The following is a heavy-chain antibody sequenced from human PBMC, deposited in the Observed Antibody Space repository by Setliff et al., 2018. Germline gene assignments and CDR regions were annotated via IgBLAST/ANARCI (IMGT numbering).Heavy chain of an antibody. CDR1: GGSISSSSYY. V-gene: IGHV4-39*01. CDR3: ARLSPGGVPIDY. J-gene: IGHJ4*02. CDR2: IYYSGST. Sequence: PSETLSLTCTVSGGSISSSSYYWGWIRQPPGKGLEWIGSIYYSGSTYYNPSLKSRVAISVDMSKNQFSLKLSSVTAADTAVYYCARLSPGGVPIDYWGQGTLVTVSS. D-gene: IGHD2-2*01.